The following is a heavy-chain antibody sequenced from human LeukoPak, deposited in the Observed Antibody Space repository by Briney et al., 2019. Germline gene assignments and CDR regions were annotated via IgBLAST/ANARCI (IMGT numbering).Heavy chain of an antibody. Sequence: GESLKIPCKGSGYSFASYWIGWVRQMPGKGLEWMGIIYPGDSDTRYSPSFQGQVTISADKSISTAYLQWSSLKASDTAMYYCARHTKYSSSSRVFDNWGQGTLVTVSS. J-gene: IGHJ4*02. CDR1: GYSFASYW. D-gene: IGHD6-6*01. CDR2: IYPGDSDT. CDR3: ARHTKYSSSSRVFDN. V-gene: IGHV5-51*01.